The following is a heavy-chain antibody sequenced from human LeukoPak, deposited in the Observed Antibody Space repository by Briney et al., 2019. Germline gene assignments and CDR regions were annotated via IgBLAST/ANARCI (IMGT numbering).Heavy chain of an antibody. V-gene: IGHV4-39*01. CDR1: AGSICSDALY. D-gene: IGHD3-10*01. Sequence: KPSETLSLTCIVSAGSICSDALYWGWIRQSPGKGLKWNGSVHYTRSYSGTTYYNPSLESRVTVSTDRSKNLCSLKLTSVTAADTAVYVAEEYRTGSYYKSSVWGKGTLVTVSS. CDR2: VHYTRSYSGTT. CDR3: EEYRTGSYYKSSV. J-gene: IGHJ4*02.